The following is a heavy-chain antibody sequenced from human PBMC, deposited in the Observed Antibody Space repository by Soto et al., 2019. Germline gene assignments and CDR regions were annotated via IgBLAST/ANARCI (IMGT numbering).Heavy chain of an antibody. J-gene: IGHJ4*02. CDR1: GYIFATSW. CDR3: ARPGFSGYAFDY. V-gene: IGHV5-51*01. D-gene: IGHD5-12*01. Sequence: PGESLKISCKGSGYIFATSWIGWVRQMPGKGLEWVGIIFPADSDTRYSPSFQGQVTISADKSITTAYLQWSSLKAPDTAMYYCARPGFSGYAFDYWGQGTPVTVSS. CDR2: IFPADSDT.